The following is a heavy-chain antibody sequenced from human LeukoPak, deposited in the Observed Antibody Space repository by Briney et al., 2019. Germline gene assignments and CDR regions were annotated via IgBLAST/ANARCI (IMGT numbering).Heavy chain of an antibody. CDR3: ARDSGTTGEVKFDP. CDR2: IYVTGST. V-gene: IGHV4-4*07. J-gene: IGHJ5*02. D-gene: IGHD1-7*01. Sequence: GSLRLSCAASGFTFDDYGMSWIRQPAGKALEWIGRIYVTGSTTYNPSLESRVTMSLDTSKNHFSLKLRSVTAADTAVYYCARDSGTTGEVKFDPWGQGTLVTVSS. CDR1: GFTFDDYG.